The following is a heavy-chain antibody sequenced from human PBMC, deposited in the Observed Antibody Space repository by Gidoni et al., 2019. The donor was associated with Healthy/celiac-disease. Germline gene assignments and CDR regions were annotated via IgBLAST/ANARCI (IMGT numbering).Heavy chain of an antibody. V-gene: IGHV3-43D*03. CDR2: ISWDGGST. CDR1: GFTFDDYA. Sequence: EVQLVESGGVVVQPGGSLRLSCAASGFTFDDYAMHWVRQAPGKGLEWVSLISWDGGSTYYADSVKGRFTISRDNSKNSLYLQMNSLRAEDTALYYCAKDLSEVVDYGDYGESAHTDGMDVWGQGTTVTVSS. J-gene: IGHJ6*02. CDR3: AKDLSEVVDYGDYGESAHTDGMDV. D-gene: IGHD4-17*01.